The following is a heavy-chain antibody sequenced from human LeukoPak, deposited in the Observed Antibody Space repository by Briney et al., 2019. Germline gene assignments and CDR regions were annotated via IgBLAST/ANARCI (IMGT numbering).Heavy chain of an antibody. CDR1: GGSISSSSYY. J-gene: IGHJ4*02. CDR2: IYYSGST. CDR3: AKAGIAVAGPDEGYFDY. V-gene: IGHV4-39*01. Sequence: PSETLSLTCTVSGGSISSSSYYWGWIRQPPGKGLEWIGSIYYSGSTYYNPSLKSRVTISVDTSKNQFSLKLSSVTAADTAVYYCAKAGIAVAGPDEGYFDYWGQGTLVTVSS. D-gene: IGHD6-19*01.